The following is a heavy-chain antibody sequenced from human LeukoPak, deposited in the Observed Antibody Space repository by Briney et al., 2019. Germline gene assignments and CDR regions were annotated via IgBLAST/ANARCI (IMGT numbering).Heavy chain of an antibody. CDR1: GGTFSSYA. Sequence: ASVKVSCKASGGTFSSYAISWVRQAPGQGLEWMGGIIPIFGTANYAQKFQGRVTITADKSTSTAYMELSSLRSEDTAVYYCAPDMVRGVRSDYWGQGTLVTVSS. CDR3: APDMVRGVRSDY. J-gene: IGHJ4*02. V-gene: IGHV1-69*06. CDR2: IIPIFGTA. D-gene: IGHD3-10*01.